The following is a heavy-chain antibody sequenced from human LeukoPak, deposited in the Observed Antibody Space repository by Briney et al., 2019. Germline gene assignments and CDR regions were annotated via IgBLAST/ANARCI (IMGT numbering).Heavy chain of an antibody. V-gene: IGHV3-23*01. D-gene: IGHD6-13*01. CDR3: ARDSSGTSFSSWYDLYFDL. J-gene: IGHJ2*01. CDR1: GFTFSSYA. CDR2: ISGSGGST. Sequence: PGGSLRLSCAASGFTFSSYAMSWVRQAPGKGLEWVSAISGSGGSTYYADSVKGRFTISRDNSKNTLYLQMGSLRAEDMAVYYCARDSSGTSFSSWYDLYFDLWGRGTLVTVSS.